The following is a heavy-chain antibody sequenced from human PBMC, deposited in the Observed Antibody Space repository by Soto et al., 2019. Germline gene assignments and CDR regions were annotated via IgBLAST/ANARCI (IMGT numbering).Heavy chain of an antibody. J-gene: IGHJ6*02. CDR1: GASINSHY. CDR2: IYFSGST. CDR3: EIELSDGMAV. Sequence: QVQLQESGPGLVKPSETLSLTCTVSGASINSHYWTWIRQPPGKGLEWIGSIYFSGSTNYNPTLKGRVSISVDRAKSQCSLNLTSVIAADTAMSYCEIELSDGMAVLGQGTTVIVSS. V-gene: IGHV4-59*11.